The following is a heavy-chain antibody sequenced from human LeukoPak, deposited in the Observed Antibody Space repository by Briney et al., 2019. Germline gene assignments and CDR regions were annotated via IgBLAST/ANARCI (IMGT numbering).Heavy chain of an antibody. CDR2: INPSTGGT. Sequence: ASVKVSCKASGYTFIGYYIHWVRQSRGQGLEWMGRINPSTGGTNYAQKFQGRVTLTRDTSISTAYMELSRLRADDTAVYYCARESGDGSGSYDSWGQGTLVTVSS. CDR1: GYTFIGYY. CDR3: ARESGDGSGSYDS. D-gene: IGHD3-10*01. V-gene: IGHV1-2*06. J-gene: IGHJ5*01.